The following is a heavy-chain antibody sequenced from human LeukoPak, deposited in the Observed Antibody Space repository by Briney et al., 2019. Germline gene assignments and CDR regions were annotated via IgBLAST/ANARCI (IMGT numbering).Heavy chain of an antibody. V-gene: IGHV1-8*01. Sequence: PSVKVSCKASGYTFTSYDINWVRQATGQGREWMGWMNPNSGNTGYAQKFQGRVTITRNTSISTAYMELSSLRSEDTAVYYCAREYYYDSSGYYYGDYYYYMDVWGKGTTVTVSS. CDR1: GYTFTSYD. CDR2: MNPNSGNT. D-gene: IGHD3-22*01. CDR3: AREYYYDSSGYYYGDYYYYMDV. J-gene: IGHJ6*03.